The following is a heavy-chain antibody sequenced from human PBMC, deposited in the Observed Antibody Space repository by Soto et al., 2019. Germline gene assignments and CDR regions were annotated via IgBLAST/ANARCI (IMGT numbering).Heavy chain of an antibody. Sequence: SWTLSLTFTVSGVSVNRGDYYWSWIRQPQGKGLEWIGYFYYSGITNYNPSLKIRVTISPDTSKNQFSLKLRSVTAADAAVYYCARVTVAVPATTHYFDYWGQGTPVTVSS. CDR1: GVSVNRGDYY. V-gene: IGHV4-61*08. D-gene: IGHD1-26*01. J-gene: IGHJ4*02. CDR3: ARVTVAVPATTHYFDY. CDR2: FYYSGIT.